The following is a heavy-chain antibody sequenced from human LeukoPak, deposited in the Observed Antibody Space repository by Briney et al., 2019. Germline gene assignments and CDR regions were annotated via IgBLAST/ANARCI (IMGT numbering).Heavy chain of an antibody. J-gene: IGHJ4*02. CDR3: ARLIEMATITPDY. V-gene: IGHV1-8*02. CDR1: GYTFTSYD. D-gene: IGHD5-24*01. CDR2: MNPNSGNT. Sequence: EASVKVSCKASGYTFTSYDINWVRQATGQGLEWMGWMNPNSGNTGYAQKLQGRVTMTTDTSTSTAYMELRSLRSDDTAVYYCARLIEMATITPDYWGQGTLVTVSS.